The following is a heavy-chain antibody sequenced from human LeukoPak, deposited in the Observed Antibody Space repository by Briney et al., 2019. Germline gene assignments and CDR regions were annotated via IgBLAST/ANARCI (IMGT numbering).Heavy chain of an antibody. CDR3: ARGGSWFDP. D-gene: IGHD3-10*01. CDR2: IYYSGST. J-gene: IGHJ5*02. CDR1: GGAISSYY. V-gene: IGHV4-59*01. Sequence: SETLSLTCTVSGGAISSYYLSWIRQPPGKGLEWIGYIYYSGSTNYNPSLKNRVTISVDTSKNQFSLKLTSVTAADTAVYYCARGGSWFDPWGQGTLVTVSS.